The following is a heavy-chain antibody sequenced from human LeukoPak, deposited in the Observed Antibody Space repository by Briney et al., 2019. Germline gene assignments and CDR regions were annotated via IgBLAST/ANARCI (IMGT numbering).Heavy chain of an antibody. J-gene: IGHJ4*02. V-gene: IGHV3-48*03. CDR1: GFTFSGYE. Sequence: GGSLRLSCVASGFTFSGYEMNWVRQAPGKGLEWVSYISGSGSTKYYADSVKGRITISRDNAKKSLYLQMNSLRAEDTAVYYCARKNYGSGSFPIDYWGQGTLVTASS. CDR3: ARKNYGSGSFPIDY. D-gene: IGHD3-10*01. CDR2: ISGSGSTK.